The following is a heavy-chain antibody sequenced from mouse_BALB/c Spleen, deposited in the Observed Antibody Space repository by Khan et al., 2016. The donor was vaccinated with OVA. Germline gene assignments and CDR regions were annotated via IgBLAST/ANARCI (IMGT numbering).Heavy chain of an antibody. CDR2: IWSGGKT. CDR1: GFSLTTYG. D-gene: IGHD2-12*01. Sequence: QVQLKQSGPGLVQPSQTLSLTCTVSGFSLTTYGIHWVRQSPGMGLEWLGVIWSGGKTEYNAPFISRLSIRKDNSKSQVFFKMNSLQPDDTAIYYCARNSDRYDFTYWGQGTLVTVS. V-gene: IGHV2-2*01. J-gene: IGHJ3*01. CDR3: ARNSDRYDFTY.